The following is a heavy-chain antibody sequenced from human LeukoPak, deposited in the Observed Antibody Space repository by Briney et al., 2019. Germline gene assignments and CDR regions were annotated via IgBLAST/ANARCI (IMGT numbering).Heavy chain of an antibody. V-gene: IGHV3-21*01. CDR3: ARVWGSHYYFDY. J-gene: IGHJ4*02. CDR1: GFTFNNYA. CDR2: ISGSGGST. Sequence: GGSLRLSCAASGFTFNNYAMNWVRQAPGKGLEWVSAISGSGGSTYYADSVKGRFTISRDNAKNSLYLQMNSLRAEDTAVYYCARVWGSHYYFDYWGQGTLVTVSS. D-gene: IGHD3-16*01.